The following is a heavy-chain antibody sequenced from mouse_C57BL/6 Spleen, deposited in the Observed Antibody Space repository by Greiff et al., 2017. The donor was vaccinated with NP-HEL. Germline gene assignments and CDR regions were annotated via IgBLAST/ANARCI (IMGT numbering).Heavy chain of an antibody. J-gene: IGHJ1*03. D-gene: IGHD2-4*01. CDR2: IYPGDGDT. CDR3: ARVPGDYEGDWYFDV. CDR1: GYAFSSSW. V-gene: IGHV1-80*01. Sequence: VQLVESGAELVKPGASVKISCKASGYAFSSSWMNWVQQRPGKGLEWIGQIYPGDGDTNYNGKFKGKATLTADKSSRTAYMQLSSLTSEDAAVYFCARVPGDYEGDWYFDVWGTGTTVTGSS.